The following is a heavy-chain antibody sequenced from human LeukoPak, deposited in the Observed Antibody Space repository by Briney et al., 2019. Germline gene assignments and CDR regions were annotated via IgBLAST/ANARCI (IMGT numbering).Heavy chain of an antibody. J-gene: IGHJ5*02. D-gene: IGHD1-26*01. CDR2: LSGSGGST. V-gene: IGHV3-23*01. CDR3: ARSGLGVKGWFDP. Sequence: GGSLRLSCAASGFTFSSYAMSWVRQAPGKGLEWVSALSGSGGSTFYADSVKGRFTVSSDNSNNTLYLQMNSLRVEDTAVYYCARSGLGVKGWFDPWGQGTLVSVSS. CDR1: GFTFSSYA.